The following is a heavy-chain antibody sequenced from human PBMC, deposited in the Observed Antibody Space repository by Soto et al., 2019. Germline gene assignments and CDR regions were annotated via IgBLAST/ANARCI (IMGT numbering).Heavy chain of an antibody. CDR2: IIPIFGTA. CDR1: GGTFSSYA. V-gene: IGHV1-69*13. CDR3: ARERVVAAAFDI. Sequence: GASVKVSCKASGGTFSSYAISWVRQAPGQGLEWMGGIIPIFGTANYAQKFQGRVTITADESTSTAYMELSSLRSEDTAVYYCARERVVAAAFDIWGQGTMVTVSS. J-gene: IGHJ3*02. D-gene: IGHD3-22*01.